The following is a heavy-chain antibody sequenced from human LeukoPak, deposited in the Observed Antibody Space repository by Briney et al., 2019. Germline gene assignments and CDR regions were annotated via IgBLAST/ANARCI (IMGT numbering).Heavy chain of an antibody. CDR2: IYHSGST. V-gene: IGHV4-30-2*01. CDR1: GGSISSGGYY. D-gene: IGHD3-22*01. J-gene: IGHJ3*02. Sequence: SETLSLTCTVSGGSISSGGYYWSWIRQPPGKGLEWIGYIYHSGSTYYNPSLKSRVTISVDRSKNQFSLKLSSVTAADTAVYYCARDGRITMIVVVINAFDIWGQGTMVTVSS. CDR3: ARDGRITMIVVVINAFDI.